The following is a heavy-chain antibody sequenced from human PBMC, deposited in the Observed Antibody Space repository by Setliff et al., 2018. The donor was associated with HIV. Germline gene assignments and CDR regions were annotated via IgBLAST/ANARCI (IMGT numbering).Heavy chain of an antibody. V-gene: IGHV1-69*13. CDR3: SNPHDGGAFDV. CDR2: VIPSFATA. CDR1: GGTFKNLA. D-gene: IGHD1-1*01. J-gene: IGHJ3*01. Sequence: SVKVSCKASGGTFKNLAISWVRQAPGQGLEWMGGVIPSFATANYAQKFQGRITITADELTSTVYMDLNSLKSEDSAVYYCSNPHDGGAFDVWGQGTAVTVSS.